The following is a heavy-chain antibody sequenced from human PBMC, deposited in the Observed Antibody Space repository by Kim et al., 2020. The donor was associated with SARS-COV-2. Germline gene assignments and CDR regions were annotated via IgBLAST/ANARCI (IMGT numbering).Heavy chain of an antibody. CDR3: ARHLRNWYFDL. Sequence: TSNNPSLKGRVTISLDTSKKQFSLRLSSVTAADAAVYYCARHLRNWYFDLWGRGTLVTVSS. J-gene: IGHJ2*01. CDR2: T. V-gene: IGHV4-39*01.